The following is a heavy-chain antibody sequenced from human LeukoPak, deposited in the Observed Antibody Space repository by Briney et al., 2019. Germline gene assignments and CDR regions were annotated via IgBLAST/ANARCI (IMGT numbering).Heavy chain of an antibody. CDR3: ARAVLATKSEHWFDS. D-gene: IGHD2-8*01. CDR1: GFTFRSYG. V-gene: IGHV3-30*02. CDR2: IWYDEITK. J-gene: IGHJ5*01. Sequence: PGGSLRLSCVASGFTFRSYGIHWVRQAPGKGLEWLAFIWYDEITKNYADSVKGRFTISRDNSKNTLYVQMNSLRPDDTAVYYCARAVLATKSEHWFDSWGQGTLVTVSS.